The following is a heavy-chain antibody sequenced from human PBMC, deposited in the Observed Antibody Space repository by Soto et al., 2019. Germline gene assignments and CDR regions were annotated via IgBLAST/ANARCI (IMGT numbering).Heavy chain of an antibody. J-gene: IGHJ5*02. D-gene: IGHD3-22*01. CDR1: GASISSGGHY. CDR3: AREIVVSARWFDP. CDR2: IYYSGST. Sequence: QVQLQESGPGLVKPSQTLSLTCTVSGASISSGGHYWSWIRQHPGKGLEWIGYIYYSGSTYYNPSLNSRVIISVDTSKNQSSLKLNSVTAADTAVYYCAREIVVSARWFDPWGQGTLVTVSS. V-gene: IGHV4-31*03.